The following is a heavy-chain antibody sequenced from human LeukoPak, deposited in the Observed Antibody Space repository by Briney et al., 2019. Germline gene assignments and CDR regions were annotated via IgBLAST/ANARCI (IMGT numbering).Heavy chain of an antibody. Sequence: GGSLRLSCAASGFTVSSNYMSWVREAPGKGLGWVSVIYSGDSGGSTYYADSVKGRFTISRDNAKNSLYLQMNSLRVEDTAFYYCAREGVTMVRGVTKYYYYYGMDVWGQGTTVTVSS. CDR3: AREGVTMVRGVTKYYYYYGMDV. CDR2: IYSGDSGGST. CDR1: GFTVSSNY. D-gene: IGHD3-10*01. J-gene: IGHJ6*02. V-gene: IGHV3-53*01.